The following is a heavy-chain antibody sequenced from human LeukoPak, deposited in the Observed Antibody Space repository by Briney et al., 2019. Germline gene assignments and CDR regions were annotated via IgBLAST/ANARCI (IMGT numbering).Heavy chain of an antibody. CDR3: ALSIAARNFDY. CDR1: GGSISSYY. Sequence: SETLSLTCTVSGGSISSYYRSWIRQPPGKGLEWIGYIYYSGSTNYNPSLKSRVTISVDTSKNQFSLKLSSVTAADTAVYYCALSIAARNFDYWGQGTLVTVSS. D-gene: IGHD6-6*01. J-gene: IGHJ4*02. V-gene: IGHV4-59*01. CDR2: IYYSGST.